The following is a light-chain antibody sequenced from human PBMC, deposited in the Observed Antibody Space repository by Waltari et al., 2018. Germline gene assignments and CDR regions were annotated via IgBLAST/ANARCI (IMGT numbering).Light chain of an antibody. CDR2: EVN. CDR1: SSDIGAYNY. J-gene: IGLJ3*02. Sequence: QSALTQPASVSGSPGQSITISCAGTSSDIGAYNYVSWFQQYPGKAPKLIIYEVNNRPPGVSDRFSGSKAGNTASLTISGLQAEDEAAYYCSSYTTSSTGVFGGGTRLTVL. V-gene: IGLV2-14*01. CDR3: SSYTTSSTGV.